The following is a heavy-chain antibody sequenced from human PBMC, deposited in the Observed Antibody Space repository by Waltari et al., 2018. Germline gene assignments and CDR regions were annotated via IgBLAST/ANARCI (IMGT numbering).Heavy chain of an antibody. CDR3: AREVRGKGNFDY. CDR1: GGSISSYY. J-gene: IGHJ4*02. D-gene: IGHD3-10*01. V-gene: IGHV4-39*07. CDR2: IYYSGST. Sequence: QVQLQESGPGLVKPSETLSLTCTVSGGSISSYYWGWIRQPPGKGLEWIGSIYYSGSTYYNPSLKSRVTISVDTSKNQFSLKLSSVTAADTAVYYCAREVRGKGNFDYWGQGTLVTVSS.